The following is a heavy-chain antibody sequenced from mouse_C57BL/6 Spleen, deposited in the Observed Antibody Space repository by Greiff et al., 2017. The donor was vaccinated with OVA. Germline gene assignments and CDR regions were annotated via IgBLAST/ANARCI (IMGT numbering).Heavy chain of an antibody. Sequence: QVHVKQPGAELVRPGTSVKLSCKASGYTFTSYWMHWVKQRPGQGLEWIGVIDPSDSYTNYNQKFKGKATLTVDTSSSTAYMQLSSLTSEDSAVYYCARSGNLLHYAMDYWGQGTSVTVSS. CDR2: IDPSDSYT. V-gene: IGHV1-59*01. CDR1: GYTFTSYW. D-gene: IGHD2-10*01. J-gene: IGHJ4*01. CDR3: ARSGNLLHYAMDY.